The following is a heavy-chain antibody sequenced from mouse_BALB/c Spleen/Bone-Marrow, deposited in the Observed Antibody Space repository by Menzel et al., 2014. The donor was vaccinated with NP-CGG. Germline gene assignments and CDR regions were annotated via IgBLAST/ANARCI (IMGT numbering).Heavy chain of an antibody. Sequence: VMLVESGGGLVQPGGSRTLSCAASGFTFSSFGMHWVRQAPEKGLEWVAYISSGISTIFYADTVKGRFTVSRDNPKNTLFLQMTRLRSEDTAMYYCTRGGNWDDFDYWGQGTTLTVSS. CDR1: GFTFSSFG. D-gene: IGHD4-1*01. CDR2: ISSGISTI. J-gene: IGHJ2*01. CDR3: TRGGNWDDFDY. V-gene: IGHV5-17*02.